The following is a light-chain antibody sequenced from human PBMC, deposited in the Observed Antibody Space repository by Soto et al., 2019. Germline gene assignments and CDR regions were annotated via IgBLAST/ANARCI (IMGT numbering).Light chain of an antibody. Sequence: EIVLTQSPGTLSLSPGETATLSCRASQTVGSRYLAWYQQKVGQAPRLLISGASNRATGIPDRFSGSGSGTDFTLIINRLEPDDFAMYYCQQYGNTPLTFGGGTKVDIK. CDR1: QTVGSRY. CDR3: QQYGNTPLT. J-gene: IGKJ4*01. V-gene: IGKV3-20*01. CDR2: GAS.